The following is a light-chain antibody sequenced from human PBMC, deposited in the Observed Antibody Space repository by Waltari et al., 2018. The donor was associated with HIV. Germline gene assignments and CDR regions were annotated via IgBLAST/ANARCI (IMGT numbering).Light chain of an antibody. Sequence: QSALTQSPSASGSPGQSVNISCSGAKRDISDYNYVSWYQQHSDRPPQLMIFECTKLPSGVPDRFSGSKSCNTASLFVSGLQPEDEATYFCSSFAGTHKLFGGGTKLTVL. CDR2: ECT. V-gene: IGLV2-8*01. CDR1: KRDISDYNY. J-gene: IGLJ2*01. CDR3: SSFAGTHKL.